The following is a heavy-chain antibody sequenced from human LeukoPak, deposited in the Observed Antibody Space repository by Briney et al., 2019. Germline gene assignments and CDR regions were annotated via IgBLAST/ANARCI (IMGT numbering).Heavy chain of an antibody. CDR2: IDYSGST. CDR1: GGSITSRSYY. V-gene: IGHV4-39*01. D-gene: IGHD3-22*01. CDR3: ASHHDSRGYGLAY. J-gene: IGHJ4*02. Sequence: PSETLSLTCSVSGGSITSRSYYWSWIRQPPGKGLEWIGNIDYSGSTYYHPSLQSRVTISVDTSKTHFSLKLTSVTAADTAVYYCASHHDSRGYGLAYWGQGTLVTVSS.